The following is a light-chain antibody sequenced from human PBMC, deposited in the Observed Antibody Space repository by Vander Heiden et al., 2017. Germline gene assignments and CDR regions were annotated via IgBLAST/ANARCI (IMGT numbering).Light chain of an antibody. Sequence: DIMLTTSPSSLSAAVGYRITITCRASQSISTYLNWYQQNPGKAPKLLIYAASSLQSGVPSRFSGSGSGTDFTLTISSLQPEDFATYYCQQSTGIPYSFGQGTKLEIK. CDR2: AAS. J-gene: IGKJ2*03. CDR3: QQSTGIPYS. V-gene: IGKV1-39*01. CDR1: QSISTY.